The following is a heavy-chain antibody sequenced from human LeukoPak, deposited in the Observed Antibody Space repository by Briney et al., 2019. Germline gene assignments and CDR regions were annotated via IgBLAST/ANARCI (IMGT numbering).Heavy chain of an antibody. J-gene: IGHJ6*02. V-gene: IGHV4-30-4*01. D-gene: IGHD2-15*01. Sequence: SETLSLTCTVPGGSIRSDDYYWSWTRQPPGKGLEWIGYIFYTGNTHYNPSLQSRVTFSVDTSKNQFSLKLSSVTAADTAVYFCATVVVVAATNYYYYATDVWGQGTTVTVSS. CDR2: IFYTGNT. CDR1: GGSIRSDDYY. CDR3: ATVVVVAATNYYYYATDV.